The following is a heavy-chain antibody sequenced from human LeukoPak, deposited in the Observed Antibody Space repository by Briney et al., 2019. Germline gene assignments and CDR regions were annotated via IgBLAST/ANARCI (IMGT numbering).Heavy chain of an antibody. CDR2: ISGSGGST. D-gene: IGHD2-21*01. CDR3: AKFLPTHIVVANYYFDY. J-gene: IGHJ4*02. Sequence: GGSLRLSCAASGFTFSSYAMSWVRQAPGKGLEWVSAISGSGGSTYYADSVKGRFTISRDNSKNTLYLQMNSLRAEDTAVYYCAKFLPTHIVVANYYFDYWGQGTLVTVSS. CDR1: GFTFSSYA. V-gene: IGHV3-23*01.